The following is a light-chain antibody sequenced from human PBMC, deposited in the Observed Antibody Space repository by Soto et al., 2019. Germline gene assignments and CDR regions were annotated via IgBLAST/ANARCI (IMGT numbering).Light chain of an antibody. CDR2: DVS. CDR3: CSYAGSYKGYI. CDR1: SSDVGGYNY. V-gene: IGLV2-11*01. J-gene: IGLJ1*01. Sequence: QSALTQPRSVSGSPGQSVTISCTGTSSDVGGYNYVSWYQQHPGKAPKLMIYDVSKRPSGVPDRFSGSKSGNTASLTISGLQAEDEADYYSCSYAGSYKGYIFGTGTKHRP.